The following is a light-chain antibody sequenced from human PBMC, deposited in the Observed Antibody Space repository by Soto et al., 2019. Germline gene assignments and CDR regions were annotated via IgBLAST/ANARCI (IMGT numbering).Light chain of an antibody. CDR1: QSIGYW. V-gene: IGKV1-12*01. CDR2: AAS. CDR3: QQSYSTPPT. Sequence: DVQMTQFPFSVSASIGDRVTITCRASQSIGYWLAWYQQKPGKAPKLLIYAASSLQSGVPSRFSGSGSGTDFTLTISSLQPEDFATYYCQQSYSTPPTFGGGTKVEIK. J-gene: IGKJ4*01.